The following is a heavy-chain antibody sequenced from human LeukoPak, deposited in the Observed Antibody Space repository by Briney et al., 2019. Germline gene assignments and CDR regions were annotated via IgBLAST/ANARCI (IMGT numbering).Heavy chain of an antibody. CDR2: IYHSGST. Sequence: RSSETLSLTCTVSGYSISSGYYWGWIRQPPGKGLEWIGYIYHSGSTYYNPSLKSRVTISVDRSKNQFSLKLSSVTAADTAVYYCAREGGSGALSYWGQGTLVTVSS. D-gene: IGHD3-10*01. J-gene: IGHJ4*02. CDR1: GYSISSGYY. V-gene: IGHV4-38-2*02. CDR3: AREGGSGALSY.